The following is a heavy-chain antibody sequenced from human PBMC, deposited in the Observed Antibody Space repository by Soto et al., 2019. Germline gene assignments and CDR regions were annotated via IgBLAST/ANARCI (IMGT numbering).Heavy chain of an antibody. CDR3: VRGTNGWRGMAY. Sequence: GGSLRLSCATSGFTFSSYPIHWVRQAPGKGPVWVSRITEDGSGTTYADSVKGRFTVTRDNAKNTMYLQMSGLGAEDTAVYHCVRGTNGWRGMAYWGQGTLVTVSS. D-gene: IGHD2-8*01. CDR1: GFTFSSYP. J-gene: IGHJ4*02. V-gene: IGHV3-74*01. CDR2: ITEDGSGT.